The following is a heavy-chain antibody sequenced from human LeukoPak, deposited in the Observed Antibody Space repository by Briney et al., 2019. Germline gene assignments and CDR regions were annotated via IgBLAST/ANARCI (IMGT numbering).Heavy chain of an antibody. Sequence: GGSLRLSCAASGFTFDDYAMHWVRQAPGKGLEWVSGISWNSGSIGYADSVKGRFTISRVNAKNSLYLQMNSLRAEDTALYYCAKDTAYSSSWYDYWGQGTLVTVSS. CDR2: ISWNSGSI. CDR3: AKDTAYSSSWYDY. CDR1: GFTFDDYA. J-gene: IGHJ4*02. D-gene: IGHD6-13*01. V-gene: IGHV3-9*01.